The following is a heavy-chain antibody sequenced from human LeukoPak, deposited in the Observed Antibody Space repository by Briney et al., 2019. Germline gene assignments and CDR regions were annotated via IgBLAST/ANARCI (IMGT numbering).Heavy chain of an antibody. D-gene: IGHD3-22*01. V-gene: IGHV3-21*01. Sequence: GGSLRLSCAASGFTFSSYSMNWVRQAPGKGLEWVSSISSSSSYIYYADSVKGRFTISRDNAKNSLYLQMNSLRAEDTAVYYCTTYYYDSSGYYYLNTSDYWGQGTLVTVSS. J-gene: IGHJ4*02. CDR2: ISSSSSYI. CDR1: GFTFSSYS. CDR3: TTYYYDSSGYYYLNTSDY.